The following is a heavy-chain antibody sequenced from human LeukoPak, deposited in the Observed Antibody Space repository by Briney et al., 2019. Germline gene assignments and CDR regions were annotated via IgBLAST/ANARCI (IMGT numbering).Heavy chain of an antibody. CDR3: AKLLAVTNSYYFNN. J-gene: IGHJ4*02. CDR1: GFNFSSYA. Sequence: GGSLRLSCADSGFNFSSYAMSWVRQAPGKGLEWVSTISGSGSGGSTYYADSVKGRFTISRDNSKDTLYLQMNSLRAEDTAVYYCAKLLAVTNSYYFNNWGQGTLVTVSS. V-gene: IGHV3-23*01. CDR2: ISGSGSGGST. D-gene: IGHD6-19*01.